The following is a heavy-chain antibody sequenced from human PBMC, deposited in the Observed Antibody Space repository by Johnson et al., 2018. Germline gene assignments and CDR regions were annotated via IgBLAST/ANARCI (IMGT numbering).Heavy chain of an antibody. V-gene: IGHV3-49*03. Sequence: VQLVESGGGLVQPGRSXRLSCTASGFTFGDYTMSWFRQAPGKGLEWVGFIRSTAYGRTTEYAASVKGRFTVPRDDSKSIAYLQMSSLKTEDTDVYYCAASRFLEWQFRAFDIWGQGTMVTVSS. CDR1: GFTFGDYT. CDR2: IRSTAYGRTT. D-gene: IGHD3-3*01. CDR3: AASRFLEWQFRAFDI. J-gene: IGHJ3*02.